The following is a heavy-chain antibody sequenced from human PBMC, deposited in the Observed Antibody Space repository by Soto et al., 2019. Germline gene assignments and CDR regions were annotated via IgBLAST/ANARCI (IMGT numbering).Heavy chain of an antibody. CDR3: ARRSKRLRYDMDV. CDR2: IWYDGSNK. V-gene: IGHV3-33*01. Sequence: PGGSLRLSCAASGFTFSSYGMHWVRQAPGKGLGWVAVIWYDGSNKYYADSVKGRFTISRDNSKNTLYLQMNSLRAEDTAVYYCARRSKRLRYDMDVWGQGTTVTVSS. CDR1: GFTFSSYG. J-gene: IGHJ6*02.